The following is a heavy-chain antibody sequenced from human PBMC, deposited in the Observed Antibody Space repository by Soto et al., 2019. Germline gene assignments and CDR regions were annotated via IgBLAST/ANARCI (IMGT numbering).Heavy chain of an antibody. D-gene: IGHD3-10*01. V-gene: IGHV1-58*01. J-gene: IGHJ3*02. CDR3: AASRVLLWFGELNDAFDI. Sequence: SVKVSCKTSGFTFTSSAVQWVRQARGQRLEWIGWIVVGSGNTNYAQKFQERVTITRDMSTSTAYMELSSLRSEDTAVYYCAASRVLLWFGELNDAFDIWGQGTMVTVSS. CDR1: GFTFTSSA. CDR2: IVVGSGNT.